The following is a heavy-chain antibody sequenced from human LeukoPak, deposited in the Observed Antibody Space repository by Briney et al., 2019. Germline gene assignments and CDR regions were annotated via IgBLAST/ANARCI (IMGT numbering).Heavy chain of an antibody. D-gene: IGHD3-22*01. J-gene: IGHJ5*02. CDR2: IYTSGTI. V-gene: IGHV4-4*07. Sequence: SETLSLTCTVSGGSISSYYWSWIRQPAGTALEWIGRIYTSGTITYNPSLKSRVTMSVDTSKNQFSLKLSSVTAADTAVYYCARERYYYDRTGYSAAWFGPWGQGTLVTVSS. CDR1: GGSISSYY. CDR3: ARERYYYDRTGYSAAWFGP.